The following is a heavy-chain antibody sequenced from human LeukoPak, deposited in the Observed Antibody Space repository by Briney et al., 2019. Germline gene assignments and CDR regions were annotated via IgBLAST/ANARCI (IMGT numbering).Heavy chain of an antibody. V-gene: IGHV4-34*01. CDR1: GGSFSGYY. CDR2: INHSEST. J-gene: IGHJ4*02. CDR3: ARETPYYFDY. Sequence: SETLSLTCAVYGGSFSGYYWSWIRQPPGKGLEWIGEINHSESTNYNPSLKSRVTISVDTSKNQFSLKLSSVTAADTAVYHCARETPYYFDYWGQGTLVTVSS.